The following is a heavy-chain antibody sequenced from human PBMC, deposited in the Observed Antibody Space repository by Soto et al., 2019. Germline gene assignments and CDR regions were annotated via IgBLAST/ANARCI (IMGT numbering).Heavy chain of an antibody. D-gene: IGHD6-19*01. Sequence: SVKVSCKASGGTFSSYAISWVRQAPGQGLEWMGGIIPIFSTANYAQKFQGRVTITADESTSTAYMELSSLRSEDTAVYYCASPRIAVAGPGYFQHWGQGTLVTVSS. CDR3: ASPRIAVAGPGYFQH. J-gene: IGHJ1*01. CDR2: IIPIFSTA. CDR1: GGTFSSYA. V-gene: IGHV1-69*13.